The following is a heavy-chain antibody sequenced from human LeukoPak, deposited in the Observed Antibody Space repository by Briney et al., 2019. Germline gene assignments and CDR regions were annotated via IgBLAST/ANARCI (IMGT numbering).Heavy chain of an antibody. J-gene: IGHJ3*02. V-gene: IGHV3-74*01. CDR3: ARDGLYYYDSSADDAFDI. CDR1: GFTFSSYW. D-gene: IGHD3-22*01. Sequence: GGSLRLSCAASGFTFSSYWMHWVRHAPGKGLVWVSRINSDGSSTSYADSVKGRFTISRDNAKNTLCLQMNSLRAEDTAVYYCARDGLYYYDSSADDAFDIWGQGTMVTVSS. CDR2: INSDGSST.